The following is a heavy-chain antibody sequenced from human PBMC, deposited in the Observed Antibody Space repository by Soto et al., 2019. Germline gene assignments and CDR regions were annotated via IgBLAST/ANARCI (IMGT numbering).Heavy chain of an antibody. CDR2: ISAYNGNT. CDR1: CYTFTSYG. V-gene: IGHV1-18*01. CDR3: ARFRITFAGVNHSDY. J-gene: IGHJ4*02. Sequence: ASVKVSCKASCYTFTSYGISWVRQAPGQGVEWMGWISAYNGNTNYAEKLQGRVTMNTATSTSTAYMELSSLRSDDKAVYYCARFRITFAGVNHSDYWGQGTPVTVSS. D-gene: IGHD3-16*01.